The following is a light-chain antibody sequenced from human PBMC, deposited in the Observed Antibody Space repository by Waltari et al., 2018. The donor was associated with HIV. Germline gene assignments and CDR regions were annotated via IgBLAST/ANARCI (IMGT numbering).Light chain of an antibody. CDR2: DVS. CDR1: GHDVGGFNY. J-gene: IGLJ2*01. CDR3: CSYSSSGTVL. Sequence: SVLTQPASMSGSLGQSITLSGLGSGHDVGGFNYVSWYQQSPDKAPRLVIYDVSNRPSGVSGRFSGSKSGSAASLTISGLQPEDEADYYCCSYSSSGTVLFGGGTRLTVL. V-gene: IGLV2-14*03.